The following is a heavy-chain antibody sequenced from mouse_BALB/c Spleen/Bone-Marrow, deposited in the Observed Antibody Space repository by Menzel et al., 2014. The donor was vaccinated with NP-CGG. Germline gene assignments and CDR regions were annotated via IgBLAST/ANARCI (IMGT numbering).Heavy chain of an antibody. J-gene: IGHJ4*01. Sequence: EVQVVESGGDLVKPGGSLKLSCAASGFTFSSYTMSWVRQTPEKRLEWVATISSGGSYTYYPDSVKGRFTISRDNAKNTLYLQMSSLKSEDTAMYYCTRDGKGNYDYAMDYWGQGTSVTVSS. CDR2: ISSGGSYT. D-gene: IGHD2-1*01. CDR3: TRDGKGNYDYAMDY. V-gene: IGHV5-6-4*01. CDR1: GFTFSSYT.